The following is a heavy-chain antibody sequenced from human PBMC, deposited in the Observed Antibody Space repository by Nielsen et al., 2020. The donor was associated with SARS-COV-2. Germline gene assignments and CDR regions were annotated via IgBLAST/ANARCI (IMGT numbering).Heavy chain of an antibody. CDR2: TNWNGGTT. Sequence: SLKISCAASGFTFDDYAMHWVRQPPGKGLEWVSGTNWNGGTTGYGDSVKGRFTISRDNAKNCLYLEMNSLTVEDTALYYCAKDWGYDFWSGSVDYWGPGTLVTVSS. CDR3: AKDWGYDFWSGSVDY. D-gene: IGHD3-3*01. V-gene: IGHV3-9*01. J-gene: IGHJ4*02. CDR1: GFTFDDYA.